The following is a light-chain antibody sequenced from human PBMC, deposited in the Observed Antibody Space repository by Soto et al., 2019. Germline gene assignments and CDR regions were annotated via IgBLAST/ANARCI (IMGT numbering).Light chain of an antibody. J-gene: IGLJ1*01. Sequence: HSALTQPPSASGSPGQSVTISCTGTSSDVGRYDYVSWYQHHPGKAPKLIIYDVSQRPSGVPDRFSGSKSGNTASLTVSGLQAEDEADYYCNSYADSNTYLFGPGTKLTVL. CDR2: DVS. CDR3: NSYADSNTYL. V-gene: IGLV2-8*01. CDR1: SSDVGRYDY.